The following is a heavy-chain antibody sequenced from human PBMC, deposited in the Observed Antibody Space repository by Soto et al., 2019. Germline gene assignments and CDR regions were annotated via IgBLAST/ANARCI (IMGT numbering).Heavy chain of an antibody. CDR3: ARDHGTLAGSYFDF. J-gene: IGHJ4*02. Sequence: QVQLVQSGAEVEKPGASVKVSCKTSGYTFTDYYIHWVRRAPGQGLEWMGWINSNSGDTRSAQRFQDRVTMTRDTSITTAYLELTRLTSDDTAVYYCARDHGTLAGSYFDFWGQGTLITVSA. V-gene: IGHV1-2*02. D-gene: IGHD6-19*01. CDR1: GYTFTDYY. CDR2: INSNSGDT.